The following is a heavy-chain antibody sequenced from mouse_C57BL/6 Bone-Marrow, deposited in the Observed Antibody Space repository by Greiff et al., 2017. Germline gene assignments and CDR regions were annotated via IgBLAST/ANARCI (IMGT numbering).Heavy chain of an antibody. J-gene: IGHJ2*01. CDR2: IDPSDSYT. CDR3: ARRREGVDY. CDR1: GYTFTSYW. Sequence: QVQLKQPGAELVMPGASVKLSCKASGYTFTSYWMHWVKQRPGQGLEWIGEIDPSDSYTNYNQKFKGKSTLTVDKSSSTAYMQLSSLTSEDSAVYYCARRREGVDYWGQGTTLTVSS. V-gene: IGHV1-69*01.